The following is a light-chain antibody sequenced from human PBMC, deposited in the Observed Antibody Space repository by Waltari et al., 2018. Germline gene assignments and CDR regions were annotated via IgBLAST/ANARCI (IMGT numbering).Light chain of an antibody. CDR2: NNN. Sequence: QSMLTQPPSASGTPGQRVTISCSGSSSNIGSHTVNWFQQFPGTAPRLLLYNNNRRPSGLPDRCSASLSGPSASLAISGLQSEDEADYYCGAWDDSLRGYVFGTGTMVTVL. V-gene: IGLV1-44*01. CDR3: GAWDDSLRGYV. CDR1: SSNIGSHT. J-gene: IGLJ1*01.